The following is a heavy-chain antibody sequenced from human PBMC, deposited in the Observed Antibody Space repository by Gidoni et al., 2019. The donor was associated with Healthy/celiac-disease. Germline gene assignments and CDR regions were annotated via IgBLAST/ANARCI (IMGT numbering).Heavy chain of an antibody. Sequence: QVQLVESGGGVVQPGRSLRLSCAASGFTFSSYGMHWVRQAPGKGLEWVAVISYDGSNKYYADSVKGRFTISRDNSKNTLYLQMNSLRAEDTAVYYCAKDFYGGNLQYYFDYWGQGTLVTVSS. J-gene: IGHJ4*02. V-gene: IGHV3-30*18. D-gene: IGHD4-17*01. CDR2: ISYDGSNK. CDR1: GFTFSSYG. CDR3: AKDFYGGNLQYYFDY.